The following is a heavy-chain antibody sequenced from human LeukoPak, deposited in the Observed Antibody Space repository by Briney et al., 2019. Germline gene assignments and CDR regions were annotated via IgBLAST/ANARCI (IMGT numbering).Heavy chain of an antibody. CDR3: AKDRPNYYGSNGHYYRRDGDY. CDR2: TSGDGGAT. V-gene: IGHV3-23*01. J-gene: IGHJ4*02. D-gene: IGHD3-22*01. CDR1: GFTFSSYA. Sequence: PGGSLRLSCAASGFTFSSYAMSWVRQSTGKGLECVSSTSGDGGATYYSNSVKGRFTISRDNSRNTLYLQMNSLRAEDTAVYYCAKDRPNYYGSNGHYYRRDGDYWGQGTLVTVSS.